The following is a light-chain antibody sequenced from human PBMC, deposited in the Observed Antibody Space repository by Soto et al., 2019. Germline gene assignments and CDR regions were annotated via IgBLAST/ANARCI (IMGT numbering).Light chain of an antibody. CDR3: SSYTSSSTWV. V-gene: IGLV2-14*01. CDR1: SSDVGGYNY. Sequence: QSVLTRPASVSGSPGQSITISCTGTSSDVGGYNYVSWYQRHPGKAPKLMIYEVSNRPSGVSNRFSGSKSGNTASLTISGLQAEDEADYYCSSYTSSSTWVFGGGTKLTVL. J-gene: IGLJ3*02. CDR2: EVS.